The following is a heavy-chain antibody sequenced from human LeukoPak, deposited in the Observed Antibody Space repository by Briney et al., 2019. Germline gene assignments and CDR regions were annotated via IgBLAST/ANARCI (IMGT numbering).Heavy chain of an antibody. CDR3: ARDPLRSTWSTYYNALDV. Sequence: GASMKVSCKASGYSFTSYAINWVRQAPGQGLEWMGWISAYNGNTDCAQKLQGRVTMTTDTSTSTAYMELRSLTSDDTAVYYCARDPLRSTWSTYYNALDVWGQGTTVTVSS. D-gene: IGHD6-13*01. CDR1: GYSFTSYA. CDR2: ISAYNGNT. V-gene: IGHV1-18*01. J-gene: IGHJ6*02.